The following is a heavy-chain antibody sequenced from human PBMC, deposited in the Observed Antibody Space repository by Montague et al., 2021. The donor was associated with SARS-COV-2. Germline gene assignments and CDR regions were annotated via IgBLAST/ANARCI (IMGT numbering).Heavy chain of an antibody. Sequence: TLSLTCTVSGGSISSGDYYWSWIRQPPGKGLEWIGYIYYSGSTYYNPSLKSRVTISVDTSKNQFSLKLSSVTAADTAVYYCARYSSSWYPPFDYWGQGTLVTVSS. J-gene: IGHJ4*02. V-gene: IGHV4-30-4*01. CDR2: IYYSGST. CDR3: ARYSSSWYPPFDY. D-gene: IGHD6-13*01. CDR1: GGSISSGDYY.